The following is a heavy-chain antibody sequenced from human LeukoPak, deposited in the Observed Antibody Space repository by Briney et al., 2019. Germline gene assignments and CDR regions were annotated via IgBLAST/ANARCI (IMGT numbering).Heavy chain of an antibody. V-gene: IGHV1-18*01. D-gene: IGHD5-18*01. Sequence: ASVKVSYKASGYTFTSYGISWVRQAPGQGLEWMGWISAYNGNTNYAQKLQGRVTMTTDTSTSTAYMELRSLRSDDTAAHYCARDYCMIGYGPVRSWFDPWGQGTLVTVSS. CDR1: GYTFTSYG. CDR3: ARDYCMIGYGPVRSWFDP. J-gene: IGHJ5*02. CDR2: ISAYNGNT.